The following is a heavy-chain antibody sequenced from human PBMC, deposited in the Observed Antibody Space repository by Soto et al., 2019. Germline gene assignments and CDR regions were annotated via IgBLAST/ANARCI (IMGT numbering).Heavy chain of an antibody. J-gene: IGHJ4*02. CDR1: GFSFNNAW. V-gene: IGHV3-15*05. CDR2: VKSKAHGGTA. Sequence: PGGSLRLSWASSGFSFNNAWENWVRQAPGNGLEWVGRVKSKAHGGTADYAAPGKGSFPVSSDDSEKMLYLQMNSLQTAATAVYYCATLPYHSNFDFWGQGTLVTVSS. D-gene: IGHD6-13*01. CDR3: ATLPYHSNFDF.